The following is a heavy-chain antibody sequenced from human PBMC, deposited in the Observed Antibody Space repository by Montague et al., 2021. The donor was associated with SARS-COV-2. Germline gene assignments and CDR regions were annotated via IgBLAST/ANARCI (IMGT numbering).Heavy chain of an antibody. Sequence: SETLSLTCTVSGGSISSYYWSWIRQPPGKGLEWIGYMYYSGSTYYNPSLKSRVTLSVDTSKNQFSLKLSPVTAADTAVYYCARQKMGSVTSFGVVMHDRWIDPWGQGTPVTVSS. CDR1: GGSISSYY. CDR2: MYYSGST. D-gene: IGHD3-3*01. V-gene: IGHV4-59*08. CDR3: ARQKMGSVTSFGVVMHDRWIDP. J-gene: IGHJ5*02.